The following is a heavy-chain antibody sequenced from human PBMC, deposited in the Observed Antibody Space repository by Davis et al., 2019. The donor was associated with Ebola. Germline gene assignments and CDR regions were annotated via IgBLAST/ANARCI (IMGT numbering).Heavy chain of an antibody. J-gene: IGHJ6*04. CDR3: ARERGRSYYYYGVDV. CDR2: INAGNGDT. Sequence: ASVKVSCKASGNIFTLYAIHWVRQVPGQRLEWMGWINAGNGDTNYAQKFQGRVTMTRDTSINTAYMELSRLRFDDTAVYFCARERGRSYYYYGVDVWGKGTTVTVSS. V-gene: IGHV1-2*02. CDR1: GNIFTLYA.